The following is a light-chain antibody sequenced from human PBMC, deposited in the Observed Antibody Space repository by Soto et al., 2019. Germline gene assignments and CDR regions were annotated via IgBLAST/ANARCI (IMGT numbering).Light chain of an antibody. V-gene: IGKV3-20*01. J-gene: IGKJ5*01. CDR3: QQCDSSPIT. Sequence: EVVLTQSPGTLCLSPGERATLACSPSQSVSSSYLAWYQQKPGQAPRLLIYDASNRPTDIPARFSGSGSGTDFTLTITPLDPDDFVVYFCQQCDSSPITFGQGTRLEIK. CDR2: DAS. CDR1: QSVSSSY.